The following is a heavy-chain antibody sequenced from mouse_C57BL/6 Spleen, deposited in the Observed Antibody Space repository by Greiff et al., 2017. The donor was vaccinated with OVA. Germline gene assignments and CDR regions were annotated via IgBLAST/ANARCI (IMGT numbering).Heavy chain of an antibody. V-gene: IGHV1-55*01. Sequence: VKLQQPGAELVKPGASVKMSCKASGYTFTSYWITWVKQRPGQGLEWIGDIYPGSGSTNYNEKFKSKATLTVDTSSSTAYMQLSSLTSEDSAVYYCALIYYGYDRAMDYWGQGTSVTVSS. CDR1: GYTFTSYW. D-gene: IGHD2-2*01. J-gene: IGHJ4*01. CDR2: IYPGSGST. CDR3: ALIYYGYDRAMDY.